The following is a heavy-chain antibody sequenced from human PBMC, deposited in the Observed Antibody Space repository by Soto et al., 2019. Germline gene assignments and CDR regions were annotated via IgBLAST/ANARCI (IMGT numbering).Heavy chain of an antibody. Sequence: GGSLSLSFAASGFTFTNYRIHWVRQAPGKGLVWVARINSDGTRINYADSVKGRFTISRDNAKNSLYLQMNSLRDEDTAVYYCARVGYSSPFDYWGQGTLVTVSS. CDR3: ARVGYSSPFDY. J-gene: IGHJ4*02. V-gene: IGHV3-74*01. CDR1: GFTFTNYR. CDR2: INSDGTRI. D-gene: IGHD3-22*01.